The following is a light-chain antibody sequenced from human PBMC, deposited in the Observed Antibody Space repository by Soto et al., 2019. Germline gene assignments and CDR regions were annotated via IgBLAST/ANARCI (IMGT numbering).Light chain of an antibody. V-gene: IGLV1-40*01. CDR2: GNS. CDR3: QSYDSSLSGYV. CDR1: SSNIGAGYY. Sequence: QSVLTQPPSVSGAPGQRVTISCTGSSSNIGAGYYVHWYQQLPGTAPKLLIDGNSNRPSGVPDRFSGSKSSTSDSLAITGLQAEDEADYYCQSYDSSLSGYVFGTGTKVTVL. J-gene: IGLJ1*01.